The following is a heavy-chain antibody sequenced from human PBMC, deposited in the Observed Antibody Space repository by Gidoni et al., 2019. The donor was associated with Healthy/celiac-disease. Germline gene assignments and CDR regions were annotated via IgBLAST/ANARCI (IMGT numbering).Heavy chain of an antibody. CDR1: GFTFSNAW. V-gene: IGHV3-15*01. CDR2: IKSKTDGGTT. D-gene: IGHD1-26*01. J-gene: IGHJ4*02. CDR3: TSTPWGSYGFDY. Sequence: EVQLVESGGGLVKPGGSLRLSCAASGFTFSNAWMSWVRQAPGKGLEWVGRIKSKTDGGTTDYAAPVKGRFTISRDDSKNTLYLQMNSLKTEDTAVYYCTSTPWGSYGFDYWGQGTLVTVSS.